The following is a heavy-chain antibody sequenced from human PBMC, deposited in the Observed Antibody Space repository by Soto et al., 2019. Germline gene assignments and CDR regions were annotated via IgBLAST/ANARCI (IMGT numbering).Heavy chain of an antibody. CDR1: GYTFASYG. Sequence: ASVKVSCKASGYTFASYGISWVRQAPGQGLEWMGWISAYNGNTNYAQKLQGRVTMTTDTSTSTAYMELRSLRSDDTAVYYCAGDVRGGNFDYWGQGTLVTVSS. CDR2: ISAYNGNT. J-gene: IGHJ4*02. V-gene: IGHV1-18*01. D-gene: IGHD1-26*01. CDR3: AGDVRGGNFDY.